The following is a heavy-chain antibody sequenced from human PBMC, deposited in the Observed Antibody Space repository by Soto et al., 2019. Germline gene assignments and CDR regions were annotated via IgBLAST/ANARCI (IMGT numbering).Heavy chain of an antibody. CDR2: ISASGAST. J-gene: IGHJ4*02. V-gene: IGHV3-23*01. Sequence: GGSLRLSCAASGFTFGNYAMSWVRQAPGKGLEWVSGISASGASTYYAGSVKGRFSISRDNSKNTLYVQMNSLRAEDTAIYYCAKSGGDNCYSRIDYWGQGTLVTVSS. CDR3: AKSGGDNCYSRIDY. D-gene: IGHD2-15*01. CDR1: GFTFGNYA.